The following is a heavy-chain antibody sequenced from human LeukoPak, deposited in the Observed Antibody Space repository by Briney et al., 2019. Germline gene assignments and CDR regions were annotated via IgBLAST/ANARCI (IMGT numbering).Heavy chain of an antibody. CDR1: GGSISSSY. D-gene: IGHD6-19*01. CDR3: ARAIYSRAWYASDI. J-gene: IGHJ3*02. Sequence: SETLSLTCTVSGGSISSSYWSWIRQAPGKGPEWIGYIFYTGSNDYSPSLKSRVTISVDTSKNQFSLRVNSVTAADTAVYYCARAIYSRAWYASDIWGQGTVVTVSA. CDR2: IFYTGSN. V-gene: IGHV4-59*01.